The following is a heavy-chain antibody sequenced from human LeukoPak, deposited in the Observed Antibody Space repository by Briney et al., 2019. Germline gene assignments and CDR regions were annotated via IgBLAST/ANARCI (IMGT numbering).Heavy chain of an antibody. D-gene: IGHD6-13*01. Sequence: GGSLRLSCAASGFTFNNYGMHYVRQAPGKGLEWVAVISDDGRNKNYADSVKGRFTISRDNSNNTLYLQMNSLRAGDTGVYYCAKDRETTASGTFDYWGQGALVTVSS. CDR3: AKDRETTASGTFDY. CDR1: GFTFNNYG. CDR2: ISDDGRNK. V-gene: IGHV3-30*18. J-gene: IGHJ4*02.